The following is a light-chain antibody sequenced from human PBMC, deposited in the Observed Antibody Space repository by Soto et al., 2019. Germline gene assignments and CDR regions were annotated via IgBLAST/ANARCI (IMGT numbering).Light chain of an antibody. V-gene: IGKV3-15*01. CDR1: QSVSSL. CDR3: QQYHIWPYT. J-gene: IGKJ5*01. CDR2: DTS. Sequence: EIVLTQSPATLSVSPGERVTLSCRASQSVSSLLAWYQQKPRQSPTLLMYDTSTRATGIPARFSGSGSGTDFTLTISSLQSEDLAIYYCQQYHIWPYTFGQGTRLEIK.